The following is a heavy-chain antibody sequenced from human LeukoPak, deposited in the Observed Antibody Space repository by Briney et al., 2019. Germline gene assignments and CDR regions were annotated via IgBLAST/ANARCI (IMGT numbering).Heavy chain of an antibody. CDR3: ARSFRPCSSTSCYFSFDF. Sequence: GGSLRLSCAASGFTFSSYAMNWVRQAPGKGLECVSSIHANDGNTYYAESVKGRFTISRDNSKDTLYLQVNSLRAEDTAAYYCARSFRPCSSTSCYFSFDFWGQGIQVAVSS. D-gene: IGHD2-2*01. CDR2: IHANDGNT. J-gene: IGHJ4*02. CDR1: GFTFSSYA. V-gene: IGHV3-23*01.